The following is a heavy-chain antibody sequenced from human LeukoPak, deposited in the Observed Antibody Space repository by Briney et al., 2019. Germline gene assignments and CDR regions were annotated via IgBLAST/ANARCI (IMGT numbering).Heavy chain of an antibody. CDR3: AKVRAEDYDILTGYFDY. J-gene: IGHJ4*02. CDR2: ISGSGGST. V-gene: IGHV3-23*01. Sequence: GGSLRLSCAASGFTFSSYAVSWVRQAPGKGLEWVSAISGSGGSTYYADSVKGRFTISRDNSKNTLYLQMNSLRAEDTAVYYCAKVRAEDYDILTGYFDYWGQGTLVTVSS. CDR1: GFTFSSYA. D-gene: IGHD3-9*01.